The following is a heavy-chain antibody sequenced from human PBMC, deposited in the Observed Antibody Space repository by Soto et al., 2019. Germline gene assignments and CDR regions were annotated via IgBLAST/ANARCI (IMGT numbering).Heavy chain of an antibody. V-gene: IGHV4-59*12. J-gene: IGHJ4*02. CDR3: ARGGRYCSGGSCYRDFDY. CDR2: IYYSGST. D-gene: IGHD2-15*01. Sequence: ETLSLTCTVSGGSISSYYWSWIRQPPGKGLEWIGYIYYSGSTNYNPSLKSRVTISVDTSKNQFSLKLSSVTAADTAVYYCARGGRYCSGGSCYRDFDYWGQGTLVTVSS. CDR1: GGSISSYY.